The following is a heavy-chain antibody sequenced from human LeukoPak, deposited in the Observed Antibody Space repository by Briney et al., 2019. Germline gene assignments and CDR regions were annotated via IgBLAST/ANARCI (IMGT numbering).Heavy chain of an antibody. CDR3: ARAAVEMATMDYWFDP. CDR1: GGSFSGYY. J-gene: IGHJ5*02. V-gene: IGHV4-34*01. CDR2: INHSGST. Sequence: SETLSLTCAVYGGSFSGYYWSWIHQPPGKGLEWIGEINHSGSTNYNPSLKSRVTISVDTSKNQFSLKLSSVTAADTAVYYCARAAVEMATMDYWFDPWGQGTLVTVSS. D-gene: IGHD5-24*01.